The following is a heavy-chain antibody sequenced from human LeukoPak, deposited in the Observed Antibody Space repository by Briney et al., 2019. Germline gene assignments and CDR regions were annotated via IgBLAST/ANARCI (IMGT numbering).Heavy chain of an antibody. D-gene: IGHD6-25*01. Sequence: SETLSLTCAVYGGTFSGYYWSWIRQPPGKGLEWIGEINHSGSTNYNPSLKSRVTVSVDTSKSQFSLKLTSVTAADTAVYYCARARGTEAIDYWGQGTLVTVSS. V-gene: IGHV4-34*01. CDR2: INHSGST. J-gene: IGHJ4*02. CDR3: ARARGTEAIDY. CDR1: GGTFSGYY.